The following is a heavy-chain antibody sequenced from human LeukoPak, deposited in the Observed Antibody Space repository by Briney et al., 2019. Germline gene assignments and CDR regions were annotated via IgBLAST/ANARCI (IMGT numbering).Heavy chain of an antibody. Sequence: SETLSLTCTVSGGSISSYYWSWIRQPPGKGLEWIGYIYYGGSTNYNPSLKSRVTISVDTSKNQFSLKLSSVTAADTAVYYCARGYSGYDYMDVWGKGTTVTVSS. D-gene: IGHD1-26*01. CDR2: IYYGGST. CDR1: GGSISSYY. V-gene: IGHV4-59*01. CDR3: ARGYSGYDYMDV. J-gene: IGHJ6*03.